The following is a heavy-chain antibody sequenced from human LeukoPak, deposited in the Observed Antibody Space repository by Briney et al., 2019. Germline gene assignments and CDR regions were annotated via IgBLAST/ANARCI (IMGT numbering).Heavy chain of an antibody. CDR1: GGSISSGDYC. CDR3: SRGLRGRSGYYFDS. J-gene: IGHJ4*02. CDR2: IYYSGST. Sequence: SETLSLTCTVSGGSISSGDYCWNWIRQPPGKGLEGIGYIYYSGSTYYNPSLKSRVTISLDTSKTQFSLRLSSVTAADTAVYYCSRGLRGRSGYYFDSWGQGTLVTVSS. V-gene: IGHV4-30-4*01.